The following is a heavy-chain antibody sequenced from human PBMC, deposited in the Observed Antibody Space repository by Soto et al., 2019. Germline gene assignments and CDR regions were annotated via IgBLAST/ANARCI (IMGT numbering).Heavy chain of an antibody. CDR1: GFSFSDAW. J-gene: IGHJ4*02. D-gene: IGHD5-12*01. Sequence: ESGGGLVKPGESLGLSCAASGFSFSDAWMNWVRQAPGKGLEWVGRIKSKTDGGTTDYAAPVNGRFSISRDDSKNTLYLQRSSLKTDDTAVYYCTRGRLSGHYTDYWGRGTLVTVSS. CDR3: TRGRLSGHYTDY. V-gene: IGHV3-15*07. CDR2: IKSKTDGGTT.